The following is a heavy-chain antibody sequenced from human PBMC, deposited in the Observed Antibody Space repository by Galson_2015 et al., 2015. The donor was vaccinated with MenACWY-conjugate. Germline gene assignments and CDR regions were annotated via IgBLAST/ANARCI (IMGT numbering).Heavy chain of an antibody. V-gene: IGHV3-48*01. D-gene: IGHD4/OR15-4a*01. J-gene: IGHJ4*02. CDR3: ARGCMGY. CDR2: ISITSSTI. CDR1: GFTLSSYR. Sequence: SLRLSCAASGFTLSSYRMNWIRQAPGKGLEWVAYISITSSTIYYADSVKGRFTISRDNAKNSLYLQMNSLRAEDTAVYYCARGCMGYWGQGTLVTVSS.